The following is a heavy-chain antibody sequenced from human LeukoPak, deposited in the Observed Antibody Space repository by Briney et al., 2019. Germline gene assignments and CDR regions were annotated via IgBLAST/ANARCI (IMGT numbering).Heavy chain of an antibody. D-gene: IGHD7-27*01. J-gene: IGHJ3*02. CDR1: GFTFDDYA. CDR3: ARSVTTRPWGAFDI. Sequence: GGSLRLSCAASGFTFDDYAMHWVRQAPGKGLEWVSGISWNSGSIGYADSVKGRFTISRDNAKNPLYLQMNSLRAEDTAVYYCARSVTTRPWGAFDIWGQGTMVTVSS. V-gene: IGHV3-9*01. CDR2: ISWNSGSI.